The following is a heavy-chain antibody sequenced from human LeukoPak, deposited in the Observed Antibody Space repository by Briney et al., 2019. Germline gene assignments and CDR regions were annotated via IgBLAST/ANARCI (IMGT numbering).Heavy chain of an antibody. V-gene: IGHV3-33*01. Sequence: GGSLRLSCAASGFTFSSYGMHWVRQAPGKGLEWVAVIWYDGSNKYYADSVKGRFTISRDNSKNTLYLQMNSLRAEDTAVYYCARDPRDYVWGSYRYTVGDYWGQGTLVTVSS. CDR1: GFTFSSYG. J-gene: IGHJ4*02. CDR2: IWYDGSNK. D-gene: IGHD3-16*02. CDR3: ARDPRDYVWGSYRYTVGDY.